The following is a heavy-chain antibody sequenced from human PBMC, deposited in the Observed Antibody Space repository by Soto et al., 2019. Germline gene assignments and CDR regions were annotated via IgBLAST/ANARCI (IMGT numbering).Heavy chain of an antibody. D-gene: IGHD5-12*01. CDR1: GFTFSSYG. CDR3: ARDGYSGYETYYYYYYYMDV. J-gene: IGHJ6*03. V-gene: IGHV3-33*01. CDR2: IWYDGSNK. Sequence: GGSLRLSCAASGFTFSSYGMHWVRQAPGKGLEWVAVIWYDGSNKYYAASVKGRFTISRDNSKNTLYLQMNSLRAEDTAVYYCARDGYSGYETYYYYYYYMDVWGKGTTVTVAS.